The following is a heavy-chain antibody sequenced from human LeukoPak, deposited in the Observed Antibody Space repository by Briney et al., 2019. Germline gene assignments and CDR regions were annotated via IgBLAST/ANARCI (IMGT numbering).Heavy chain of an antibody. CDR1: GFTFSSYA. CDR2: ISYDGSNK. J-gene: IGHJ4*02. V-gene: IGHV3-30-3*01. Sequence: GGSLRLSCAASGFTFSSYAMHWVRQAPGKGLEWVAVISYDGSNKYYADSVKGRFTISRDNSKNTLYLQMNSLRAEDTAVYYCARALSWVFDYWGQGTLVTVSS. D-gene: IGHD7-27*01. CDR3: ARALSWVFDY.